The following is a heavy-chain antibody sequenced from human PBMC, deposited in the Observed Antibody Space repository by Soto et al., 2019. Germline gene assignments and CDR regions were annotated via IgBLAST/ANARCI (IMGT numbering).Heavy chain of an antibody. D-gene: IGHD5-12*01. V-gene: IGHV3-21*01. Sequence: GGSLRLSCAASGFTFSSYSMNWVRQAPGKGLEWVSSISSSSSYIYYADSVKGRFTISRDNAKNSLYLQMNSLRAEDTAVYYCARAPRRDGYNFDYWGQGTLVTVSS. CDR1: GFTFSSYS. J-gene: IGHJ4*02. CDR2: ISSSSSYI. CDR3: ARAPRRDGYNFDY.